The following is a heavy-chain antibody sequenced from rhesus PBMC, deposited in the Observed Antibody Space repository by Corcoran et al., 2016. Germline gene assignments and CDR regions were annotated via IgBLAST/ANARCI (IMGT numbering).Heavy chain of an antibody. V-gene: IGHV4S7*01. J-gene: IGHJ3*01. D-gene: IGHD1-44*01. CDR2: INGNSGST. CDR1: GCAISDSYY. Sequence: QVQLQESGPGLVKPSETLSLTCAVPGCAISDSYYWTWIRNTPGTGLEWIGNINGNSGSTFYNPSLKSRVTISKDASKNQFSLNLNSVTAADTAVYSCANRRGNLVDAFDFWGQGLRVTVSS. CDR3: ANRRGNLVDAFDF.